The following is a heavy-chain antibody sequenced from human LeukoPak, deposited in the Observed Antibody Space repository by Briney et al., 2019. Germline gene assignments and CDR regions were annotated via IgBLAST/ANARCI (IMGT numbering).Heavy chain of an antibody. CDR3: ARAALYYDILTDNWFDP. CDR1: GYTFTSYG. V-gene: IGHV1-18*04. Sequence: ASVKVSCKASGYTFTSYGISWVRQAPGQGLEWMGWISAYNGNTNYAQKLQGRVTMTTDTSTSTAYMELRSLRSDDTAVCYCARAALYYDILTDNWFDPWGQGTLVTVSS. J-gene: IGHJ5*02. CDR2: ISAYNGNT. D-gene: IGHD3-9*01.